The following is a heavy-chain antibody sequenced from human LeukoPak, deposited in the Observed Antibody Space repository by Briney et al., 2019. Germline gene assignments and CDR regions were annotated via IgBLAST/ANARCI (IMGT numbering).Heavy chain of an antibody. CDR1: GFTFSSYA. Sequence: GGSLRLSCGASGFTFSSYAMSWFRQAPGKGLEWVSSISSSSSYIYYADSVKGRFTISRDNAKNSLYLQMNSLRAEDTAVYYCARDWGDYDFWSGYYSRTYGMDVWGQGTTVTVSS. CDR2: ISSSSSYI. D-gene: IGHD3-3*01. V-gene: IGHV3-21*01. J-gene: IGHJ6*02. CDR3: ARDWGDYDFWSGYYSRTYGMDV.